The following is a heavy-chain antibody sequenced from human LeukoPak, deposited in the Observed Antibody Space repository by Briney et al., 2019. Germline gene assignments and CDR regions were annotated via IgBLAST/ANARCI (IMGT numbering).Heavy chain of an antibody. Sequence: PGGSLRLSCAASGFTFSSYAMSWVRQAPGKGLEWVSSISGSGGSTYYADSVKGRFTISRDNSKNTLFLQMNSLRAEDTAVYYCARGPAFYSSGYYYEFDYWGQGTLVTVSS. CDR3: ARGPAFYSSGYYYEFDY. CDR1: GFTFSSYA. V-gene: IGHV3-23*01. CDR2: ISGSGGST. D-gene: IGHD3-22*01. J-gene: IGHJ4*02.